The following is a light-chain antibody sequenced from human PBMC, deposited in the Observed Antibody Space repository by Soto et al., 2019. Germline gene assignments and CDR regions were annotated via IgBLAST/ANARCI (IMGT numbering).Light chain of an antibody. J-gene: IGKJ5*01. Sequence: DIHLSQSPSFLSASVGDSVTITCRASQGIFSYLAWYQQKPGKPPKLLIDDASNLETGVPSRFSGSGSGTDFTFIISSLQPEDIATYYCQQYYDLPITFGQGTRLEIK. V-gene: IGKV1-33*01. CDR2: DAS. CDR1: QGIFSY. CDR3: QQYYDLPIT.